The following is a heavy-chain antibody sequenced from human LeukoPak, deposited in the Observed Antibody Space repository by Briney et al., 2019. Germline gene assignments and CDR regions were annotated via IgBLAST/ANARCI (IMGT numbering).Heavy chain of an antibody. V-gene: IGHV3-23*01. D-gene: IGHD6-13*01. J-gene: IGHJ6*02. CDR1: GFTFSSYA. Sequence: EPGGSLRLFCAASGFTFSSYAMSWVRQAPGKGLEWVSAISGSGGSTYYADSVKGRFTISRDNAKNSLYLQMNSLRAEDTALYYCAKDLFTRRIIAARVGYYYYGMDVWGQGTTVTVSS. CDR3: AKDLFTRRIIAARVGYYYYGMDV. CDR2: ISGSGGST.